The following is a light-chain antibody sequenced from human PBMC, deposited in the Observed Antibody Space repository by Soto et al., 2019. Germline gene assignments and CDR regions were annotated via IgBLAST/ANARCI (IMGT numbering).Light chain of an antibody. CDR2: GAS. Sequence: EIVLTQSPGTLSLSPGERATLSCRAGQSVSSNYLAWYQQKPGQAPRLLIYGASSRATGIPDRFSGSGSGTEFTLTISSLQSEDFAVYYCQQYNNWPLRTFGQGTKVDIK. CDR3: QQYNNWPLRT. V-gene: IGKV3D-15*01. J-gene: IGKJ1*01. CDR1: QSVSSN.